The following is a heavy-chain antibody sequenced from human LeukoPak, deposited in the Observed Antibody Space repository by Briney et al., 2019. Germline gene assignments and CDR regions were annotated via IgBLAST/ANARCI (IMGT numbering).Heavy chain of an antibody. CDR1: GFTVTNNY. V-gene: IGHV3-66*01. J-gene: IGHJ5*02. D-gene: IGHD6-13*01. Sequence: GGSLRLSCAASGFTVTNNYMSWVRQAPGKGLESVAVIYTGGSTYSADSVKGRFIISRDNAKNSLYLQMNSLRAEDTAVYYCARMYSSSLSWFDPWGQGTLVTVSS. CDR2: IYTGGST. CDR3: ARMYSSSLSWFDP.